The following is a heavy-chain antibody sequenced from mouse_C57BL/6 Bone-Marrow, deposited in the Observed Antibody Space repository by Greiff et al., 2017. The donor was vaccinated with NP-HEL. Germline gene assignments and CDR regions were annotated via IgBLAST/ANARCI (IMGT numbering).Heavy chain of an antibody. D-gene: IGHD2-3*01. V-gene: IGHV1-15*01. CDR3: TRGWWLLRNFWYFDV. CDR1: GYTFTDYE. Sequence: QVQLQQSGAELVRPGASVTLSCKASGYTFTDYEMHWVKQTPVHGLEWIGAIDPETGGTAYNQKFKGKAILTADKSSSTAYMELRSLTSEDSAVYYGTRGWWLLRNFWYFDVWGTGTTVTVSS. J-gene: IGHJ1*03. CDR2: IDPETGGT.